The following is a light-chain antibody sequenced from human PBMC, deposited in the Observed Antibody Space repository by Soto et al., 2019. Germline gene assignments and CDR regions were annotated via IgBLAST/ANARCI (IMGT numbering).Light chain of an antibody. J-gene: IGLJ1*01. CDR2: GNT. Sequence: QSVLTQPPSVSGAPGQRVTISCTGSSSNIGSTYDVQGYQQLPGTAPKLLIHGNTNRPSGVPDRFSGSKSGTSASLAITGLQADDEADYYCQSYDDSLSVHYVFGTGTKVTVL. CDR3: QSYDDSLSVHYV. CDR1: SSNIGSTYD. V-gene: IGLV1-40*01.